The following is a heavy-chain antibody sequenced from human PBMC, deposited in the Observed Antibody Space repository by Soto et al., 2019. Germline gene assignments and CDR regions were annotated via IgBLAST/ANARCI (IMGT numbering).Heavy chain of an antibody. CDR1: GFTFGDYA. CDR3: TRARGGREFDP. J-gene: IGHJ5*02. CDR2: IRSKAYGGTT. Sequence: PGGSLRLSCTASGFTFGDYAVSWFRQAPGKGLEWVGFIRSKAYGGTTEYAASVKGRFTISRDDSKSIAYLQMNSLKTEDTAVYYCTRARGGREFDPWGQGTLVTVSS. V-gene: IGHV3-49*03. D-gene: IGHD2-15*01.